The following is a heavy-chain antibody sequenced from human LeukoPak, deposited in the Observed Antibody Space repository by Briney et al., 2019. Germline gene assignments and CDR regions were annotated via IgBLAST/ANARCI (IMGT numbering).Heavy chain of an antibody. CDR3: ASDIVVVPAAIESEGTFDY. Sequence: GGSLRLSCAASGFTFSSYAMHWVRQAPGKGLEWVAVISYDGSNKYYADSVKGRFTISRDNSKNTLYLQMNSLRAEDTAVYYCASDIVVVPAAIESEGTFDYWGQGTLVTVSS. CDR2: ISYDGSNK. CDR1: GFTFSSYA. J-gene: IGHJ4*02. V-gene: IGHV3-30-3*01. D-gene: IGHD2-2*01.